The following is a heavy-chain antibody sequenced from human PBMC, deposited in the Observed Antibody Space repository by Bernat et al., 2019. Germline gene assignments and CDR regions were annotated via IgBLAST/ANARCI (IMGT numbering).Heavy chain of an antibody. D-gene: IGHD6-19*01. Sequence: QITLKESGPTLVKPTKTLKLTCTFSGFSFSTSGGGVGWCRQHPGKALDGLALIYLDVDKRYSPSLKSRLTITTDTSKNQVVLTMTNIDPVDTATYYCAHRRLAVAAFDYWCQRTLVTVSS. CDR1: GFSFSTSGGG. V-gene: IGHV2-5*02. CDR3: AHRRLAVAAFDY. CDR2: IYLDVDK. J-gene: IGHJ4*02.